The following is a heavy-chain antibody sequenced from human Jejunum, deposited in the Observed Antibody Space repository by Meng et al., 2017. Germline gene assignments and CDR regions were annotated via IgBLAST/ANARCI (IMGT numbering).Heavy chain of an antibody. J-gene: IGHJ4*02. CDR3: ARLEGG. V-gene: IGHV1-2*07. Sequence: QVQRVQSGAEVKKPGASVKVSCKASGYNFIGYWLYWIRQAPGQGLEWIGWINPNNGYAKYGPKFLGRVTVTRDTSTSTVYMEMYSLTYDDTAVYYCARLEGGWGQGTLVTVSS. D-gene: IGHD1-1*01. CDR1: GYNFIGYW. CDR2: INPNNGYA.